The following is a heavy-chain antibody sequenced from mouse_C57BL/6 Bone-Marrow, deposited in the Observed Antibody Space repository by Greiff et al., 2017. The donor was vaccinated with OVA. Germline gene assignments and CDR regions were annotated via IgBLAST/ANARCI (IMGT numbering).Heavy chain of an antibody. D-gene: IGHD2-3*01. J-gene: IGHJ3*01. CDR1: GFNIKDYY. V-gene: IGHV14-2*01. CDR3: AREDCYPAWFAD. CDR2: IDPEDGET. Sequence: EVQLVESGAELVKPGASVKLSCTASGFNIKDYYMHWVKQRTEQGLEWIGRIDPEDGETKYAPKFQGQATITADTSSNTAYLQLSSLTSEDTAVYYGAREDCYPAWFADWGQGTLVTVSA.